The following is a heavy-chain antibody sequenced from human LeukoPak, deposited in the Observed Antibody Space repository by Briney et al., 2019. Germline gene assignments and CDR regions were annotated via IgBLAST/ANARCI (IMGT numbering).Heavy chain of an antibody. CDR2: ISSSSNYI. J-gene: IGHJ4*02. CDR3: ARDLATVVTM. CDR1: GFTFSTYS. D-gene: IGHD4-23*01. Sequence: GGSLRLSCAASGFTFSTYSMNWVRQAPGKGLEWASSISSSSNYIYYADSVKGRFSISRDDAKNLLFLQMNGLRVEDTAVYYCARDLATVVTMWGQGTLVTVSS. V-gene: IGHV3-21*06.